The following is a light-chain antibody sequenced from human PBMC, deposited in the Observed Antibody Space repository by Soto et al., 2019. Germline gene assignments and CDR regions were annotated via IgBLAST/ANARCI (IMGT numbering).Light chain of an antibody. V-gene: IGLV2-14*01. CDR2: EVN. CDR3: SSFTRTNTWV. J-gene: IGLJ3*02. Sequence: QSVLTQPASVSGSPGQSITISCTATSADLGAYKYVSWYQQHPGKAPKLMFYEVNKRPSGVSNRFSASKSGNTASLTISGLQPEDEADYYCSSFTRTNTWVFGGGTKLTVL. CDR1: SADLGAYKY.